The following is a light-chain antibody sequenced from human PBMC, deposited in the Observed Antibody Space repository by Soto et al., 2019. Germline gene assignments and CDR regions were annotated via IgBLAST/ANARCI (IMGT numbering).Light chain of an antibody. CDR2: EVT. J-gene: IGLJ1*01. CDR3: ISYTGSSTSYV. V-gene: IGLV2-14*01. CDR1: SSDVGSYSH. Sequence: QSVLTRPASVSGSPGQSITISCSGTSSDVGSYSHVAWYQQFPGKTPKLIIYEVTYRPSGASHRFSASKSGNTASLTISGLQAGDEADYYCISYTGSSTSYVFGTGTKVTVL.